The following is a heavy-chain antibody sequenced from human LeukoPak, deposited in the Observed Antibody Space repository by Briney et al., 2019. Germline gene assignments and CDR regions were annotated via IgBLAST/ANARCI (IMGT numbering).Heavy chain of an antibody. Sequence: ASVKVSCKASGYTFTSYYMHWVRQAPGQGLEWMGIISPSGGSTSYAQKFQGRVTMTRDTSTSTVYMELSSLRSEDTAVYYCARDLSLYYYGSGTQYYFDYWGQGTLVTVSS. D-gene: IGHD3-10*01. J-gene: IGHJ4*02. CDR2: ISPSGGST. CDR3: ARDLSLYYYGSGTQYYFDY. CDR1: GYTFTSYY. V-gene: IGHV1-46*01.